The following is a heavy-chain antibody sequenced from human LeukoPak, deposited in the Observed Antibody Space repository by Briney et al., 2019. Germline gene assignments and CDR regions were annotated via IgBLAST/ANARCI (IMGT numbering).Heavy chain of an antibody. CDR2: IYPGDSDT. J-gene: IGHJ6*03. Sequence: GESLKISCKGSGYSFTSYWIGWVRQMPGKGLEWMGIIYPGDSDTRYSPSFQGQVTISADKSISTAYLQWSSLKASDTAMYYCARHAQYDFWSGYNYYYYYVDVWGKGTTVTVSS. D-gene: IGHD3-3*01. CDR3: ARHAQYDFWSGYNYYYYYVDV. V-gene: IGHV5-51*01. CDR1: GYSFTSYW.